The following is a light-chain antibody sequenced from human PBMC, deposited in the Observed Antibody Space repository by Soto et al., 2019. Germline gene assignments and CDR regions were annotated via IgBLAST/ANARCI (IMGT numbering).Light chain of an antibody. J-gene: IGKJ5*01. CDR2: DAS. CDR1: QNVSSN. Sequence: EIVMTQSPATLSVSPGERATLSCRASQNVSSNLAGYQQKPGQAPRLLIYDASNRATGIPARFSGSGSGTDFTLSISSLEPEDFAVYYCQQRSNWPPTFGQGTRLEI. CDR3: QQRSNWPPT. V-gene: IGKV3-11*01.